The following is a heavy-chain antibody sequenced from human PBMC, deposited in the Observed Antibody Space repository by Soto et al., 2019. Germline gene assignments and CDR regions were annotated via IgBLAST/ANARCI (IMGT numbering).Heavy chain of an antibody. D-gene: IGHD6-6*01. CDR3: AKLGAARPNWFDP. CDR2: ISGSGAST. J-gene: IGHJ5*02. V-gene: IGHV3-23*01. CDR1: GLTFRSYA. Sequence: PGGSLRLSCAASGLTFRSYAMSWVRQAPGKGLEWLSAISGSGASTYYADSVKGRFTIFRDNSKNTLYLQMNSLRAEDTAVYYCAKLGAARPNWFDPWGQGTLVTVSS.